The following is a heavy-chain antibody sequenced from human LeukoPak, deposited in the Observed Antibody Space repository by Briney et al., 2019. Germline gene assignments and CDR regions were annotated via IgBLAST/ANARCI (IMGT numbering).Heavy chain of an antibody. CDR3: ARLAGGYSGYDPYYFDY. CDR1: GGSISSYY. J-gene: IGHJ4*02. CDR2: IYYSGST. Sequence: PSETLSLTCTVSGGSISSYYWSWIRQPPGKGLEWIGYIYYSGSTNYNPSLKSRVTISVDTSKNQFSLKLSSVTAADTAVYYCARLAGGYSGYDPYYFDYWGQGTLVTVSS. D-gene: IGHD5-12*01. V-gene: IGHV4-59*08.